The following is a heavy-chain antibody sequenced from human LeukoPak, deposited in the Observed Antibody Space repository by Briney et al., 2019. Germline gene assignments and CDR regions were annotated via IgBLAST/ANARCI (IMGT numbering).Heavy chain of an antibody. J-gene: IGHJ4*02. CDR3: ASGRAAAQLGD. CDR1: GGSIGSYY. CDR2: IYTSGST. V-gene: IGHV4-4*07. Sequence: SETLSLTCTVSGGSIGSYYWSWIRQPAGKGLEWIGRIYTSGSTNYNPSLKSRVTMSVDTSKNQFSLKLSSVTAADTAVYYCASGRAAAQLGDWGQGTLVTVSS. D-gene: IGHD6-13*01.